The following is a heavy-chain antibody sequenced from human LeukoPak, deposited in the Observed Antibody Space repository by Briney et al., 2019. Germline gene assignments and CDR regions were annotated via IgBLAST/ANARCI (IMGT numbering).Heavy chain of an antibody. V-gene: IGHV3-7*04. CDR3: ARGTTPIQLWLHYYYYYYMDV. D-gene: IGHD5-18*01. CDR2: IKQDGSEK. Sequence: GGSLRLSCAASGFTFSSYWMCWVRQAPGKGLEWVANIKQDGSEKYYVDSVKGRFTISRDNAKNSLYLQMNSLRAEDTAVYYCARGTTPIQLWLHYYYYYYMDVWGKGTTVTVSS. CDR1: GFTFSSYW. J-gene: IGHJ6*03.